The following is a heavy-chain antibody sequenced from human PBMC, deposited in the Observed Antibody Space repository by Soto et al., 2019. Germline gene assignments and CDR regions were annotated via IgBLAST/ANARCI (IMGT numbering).Heavy chain of an antibody. D-gene: IGHD5-12*01. Sequence: GESLKISCKGSGYSFTSYWIGWVRQMPGKGLEWMGIIYPGDSDTRYSPSFQGQVTISADKSISTAYLQWSSLKASDTAMYYCARLFRPVEMATIVVYFDYWGQGTLVTVSS. CDR1: GYSFTSYW. CDR3: ARLFRPVEMATIVVYFDY. J-gene: IGHJ4*02. CDR2: IYPGDSDT. V-gene: IGHV5-51*01.